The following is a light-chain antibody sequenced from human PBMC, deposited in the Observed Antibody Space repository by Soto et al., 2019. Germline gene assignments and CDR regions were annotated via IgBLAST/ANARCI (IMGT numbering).Light chain of an antibody. CDR3: SSFRSSSTLYV. CDR2: EVS. J-gene: IGLJ1*01. CDR1: SSDVGGYKY. V-gene: IGLV2-14*01. Sequence: QSALTQPASVSGSPGQSITISCTGTSSDVGGYKYVSWYQQHPGKAPKLMLYEVSNRPSGVSDRFSGSKSGNTASLTISGLQAEDEADYYYSSFRSSSTLYVFGTGTKLTVL.